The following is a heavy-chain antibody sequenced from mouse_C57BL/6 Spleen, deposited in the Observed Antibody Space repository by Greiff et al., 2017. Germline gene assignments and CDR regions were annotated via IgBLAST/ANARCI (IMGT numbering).Heavy chain of an antibody. CDR2: IYPSDSET. V-gene: IGHV1-61*01. Sequence: QVQLQQPGAELVRPGSSVTLSCKASGYTFTSYWMDWVKQRPGPGLEWIGNIYPSDSETHYNQKFKDKATLTVDKSSSTAYMQLSSLTAEDSAVYYCATYGYDYWGQGTTLTVSS. D-gene: IGHD2-2*01. CDR1: GYTFTSYW. CDR3: ATYGYDY. J-gene: IGHJ2*01.